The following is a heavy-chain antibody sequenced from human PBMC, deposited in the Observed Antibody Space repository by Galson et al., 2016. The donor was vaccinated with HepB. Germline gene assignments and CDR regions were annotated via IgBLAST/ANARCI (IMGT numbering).Heavy chain of an antibody. J-gene: IGHJ4*02. CDR2: ISSSSSYM. Sequence: SLRLSCAASGFTFSSYSMNWVRQAPGKGLEWVSSISSSSSYMYCADSVKGRFTISRDNAKNSLYLQMNSLRAEDTAVYYCVTSSGWHYLVWGQGTLVTVSS. V-gene: IGHV3-21*01. D-gene: IGHD6-19*01. CDR3: VTSSGWHYLV. CDR1: GFTFSSYS.